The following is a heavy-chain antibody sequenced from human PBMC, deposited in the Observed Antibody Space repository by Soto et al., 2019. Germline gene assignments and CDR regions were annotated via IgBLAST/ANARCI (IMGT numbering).Heavy chain of an antibody. CDR1: GFTFSSHA. CDR3: AKVSSSWYSGFFDL. Sequence: PGGSLRLSCAASGFTFSSHAMTWVRQAPGKGLEWVSGLSDSGGGTYYADSVKGRFTISRDNSMNTLYLQMNTLRAEDTAVYYCAKVSSSWYSGFFDLWGQGTLVTVSS. CDR2: LSDSGGGT. D-gene: IGHD6-13*01. J-gene: IGHJ4*02. V-gene: IGHV3-23*01.